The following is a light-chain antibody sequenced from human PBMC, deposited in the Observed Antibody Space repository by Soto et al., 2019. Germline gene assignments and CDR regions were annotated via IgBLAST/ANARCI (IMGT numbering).Light chain of an antibody. CDR3: LQYYDYRT. J-gene: IGKJ1*01. V-gene: IGKV1-5*03. CDR1: QTITNL. CDR2: KAS. Sequence: DIQLTHSPSTLSASVGDRVTITCRASQTITNLLAWFQQKPGKAPEILIYKASSLQSGVPSRFSGSGSGTEFTLTISSLQPDDSATYYCLQYYDYRTFGQGTKVDIK.